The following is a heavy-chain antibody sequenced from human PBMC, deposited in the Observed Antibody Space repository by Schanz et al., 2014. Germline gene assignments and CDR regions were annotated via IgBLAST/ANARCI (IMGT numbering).Heavy chain of an antibody. J-gene: IGHJ4*02. CDR1: GGTFSSFG. Sequence: QVQLEQSGAEVKKPGSSVKVSCKASGGTFSSFGINWVRQAPGQGLEWMGRIIPVLAIADYAQKFQGRVTITADRSTSTAYIDVSSLRSEDTAVYYCASSGAGYSSSGDFDYWGQGTLVTVSS. V-gene: IGHV1-69*02. CDR3: ASSGAGYSSSGDFDY. D-gene: IGHD6-13*01. CDR2: IIPVLAIA.